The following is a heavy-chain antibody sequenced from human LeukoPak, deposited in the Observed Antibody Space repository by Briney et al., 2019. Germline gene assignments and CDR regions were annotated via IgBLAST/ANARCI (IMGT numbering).Heavy chain of an antibody. CDR2: IYYSGST. V-gene: IGHV4-59*01. J-gene: IGHJ4*02. D-gene: IGHD6-13*01. Sequence: KSSETLSLTCTVSGGSISSYYWSWIRQPPGKGLEWIGYIYYSGSTNYNPSLKSRVTISVDTSKNQFSLKLSSVTAADTAVYYCVRGVALGAAGYYFDYWGQGSLVTVSS. CDR1: GGSISSYY. CDR3: VRGVALGAAGYYFDY.